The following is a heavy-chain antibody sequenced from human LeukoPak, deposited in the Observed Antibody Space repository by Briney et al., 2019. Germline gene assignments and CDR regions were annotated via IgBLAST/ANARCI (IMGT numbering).Heavy chain of an antibody. CDR1: GYSFSIYG. J-gene: IGHJ4*02. D-gene: IGHD4-17*01. CDR3: ARCGAAVTTRFSH. V-gene: IGHV1-18*01. Sequence: ASVKVSCKASGYSFSIYGITWARQAPGQGLEYLGWISASDGTTNYAQKVQDRVTMTTDTSTSTAYLELGSLRSEDTAVYYCARCGAAVTTRFSHWGQGTLVTVSS. CDR2: ISASDGTT.